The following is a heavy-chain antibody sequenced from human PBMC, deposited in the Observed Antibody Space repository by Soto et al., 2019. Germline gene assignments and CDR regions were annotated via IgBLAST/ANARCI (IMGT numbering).Heavy chain of an antibody. CDR1: GFPFSSYG. CDR3: VKGSAAGAGYFYDH. D-gene: IGHD6-13*01. J-gene: IGHJ4*02. CDR2: ITSDGGET. V-gene: IGHV3-64D*09. Sequence: WGSLRLSCAASGFPFSSYGVQFIRHSPCKRLEYVAGITSDGGETYHADSVKGRFTISRDNPKNTLYLQMRSLRPEDTAIYYCVKGSAAGAGYFYDHWGQGTLVTVSS.